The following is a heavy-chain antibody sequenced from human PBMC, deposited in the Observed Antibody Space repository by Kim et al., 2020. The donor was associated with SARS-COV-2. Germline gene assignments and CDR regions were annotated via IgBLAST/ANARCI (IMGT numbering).Heavy chain of an antibody. CDR2: INAGNGNT. Sequence: ASVKVSCKASGYTFTSYAMHWVRQAPGQRLEWMGWINAGNGNTKYSQKFQGRVTITRDTSASTAYMELSSLRSEDTAVYYCASGERQLVPGGYYYGMDVWGQGTTVTVSS. D-gene: IGHD6-13*01. CDR3: ASGERQLVPGGYYYGMDV. CDR1: GYTFTSYA. J-gene: IGHJ6*02. V-gene: IGHV1-3*01.